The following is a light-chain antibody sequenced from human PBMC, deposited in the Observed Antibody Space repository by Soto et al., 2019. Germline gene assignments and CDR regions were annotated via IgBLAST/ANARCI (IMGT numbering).Light chain of an antibody. CDR1: QSISRN. CDR2: GAS. J-gene: IGKJ1*01. V-gene: IGKV3-20*01. CDR3: QQYGSSPPT. Sequence: IVLTQSPGTLSLSPGERTTLSCRASQSISRNLAWYQQKPGQGPRLLIYGASSRATGIPDRFSGSGSGTDFTLTITRLEPEDFALYYCQQYGSSPPTFGQGTKVEIK.